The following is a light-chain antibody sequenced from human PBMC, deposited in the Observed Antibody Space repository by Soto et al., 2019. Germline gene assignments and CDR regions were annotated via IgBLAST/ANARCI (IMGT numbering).Light chain of an antibody. Sequence: DIQMTQSPSSVSASVGDRVTITCRASRSIATYLNWYQQSPGKAPKVLIYAASTLPSGVPSRFSSSGGGTEFTLTITSLQPEDSATYYCQQSYSGQITFGPGTKVDIK. J-gene: IGKJ3*01. CDR2: AAS. CDR3: QQSYSGQIT. V-gene: IGKV1-39*01. CDR1: RSIATY.